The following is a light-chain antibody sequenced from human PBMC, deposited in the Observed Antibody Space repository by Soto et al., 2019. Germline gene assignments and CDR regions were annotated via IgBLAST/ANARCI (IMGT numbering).Light chain of an antibody. V-gene: IGKV3D-20*01. CDR1: ESVSYSY. Sequence: EIVFTHSLSSVCLSPLQRATLSCGASESVSYSYVAWYQLKGGLAPRLLIHDASTRASGIPDRFSGSKSGTDFTLTIRGLEPEDAAVYYCQQYGSSPITFGQGTRLE. J-gene: IGKJ5*01. CDR3: QQYGSSPIT. CDR2: DAS.